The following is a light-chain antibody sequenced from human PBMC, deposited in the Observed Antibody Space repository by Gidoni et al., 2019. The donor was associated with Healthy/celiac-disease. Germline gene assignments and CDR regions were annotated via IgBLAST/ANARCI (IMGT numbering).Light chain of an antibody. V-gene: IGLV3-19*01. J-gene: IGLJ1*01. CDR3: NSRDSSGNHLNV. CDR2: GKN. CDR1: SLRSYY. Sequence: SSELTQDPAVSVALGQTVRITCQGASLRSYYASWYPQKPGQAPVLVIYGKNNRPSGIPDRFSGSSSGNTASLTITGAQAEDEADYYCNSRDSSGNHLNVFGTGTKVTVX.